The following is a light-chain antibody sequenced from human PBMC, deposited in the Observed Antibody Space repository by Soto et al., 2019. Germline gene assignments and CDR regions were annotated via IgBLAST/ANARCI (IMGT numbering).Light chain of an antibody. J-gene: IGLJ3*02. Sequence: QTVLTQPASVSGSPGQSITISCTGTSSDIGAWNYVSWYQQHPGKAPKFMVYEVSNRPSGVSNRFSGYKSGNTASLTISGLQPEEEADYYCSSYSSSSIRLFGGGTKLPVL. CDR3: SSYSSSSIRL. V-gene: IGLV2-14*01. CDR2: EVS. CDR1: SSDIGAWNY.